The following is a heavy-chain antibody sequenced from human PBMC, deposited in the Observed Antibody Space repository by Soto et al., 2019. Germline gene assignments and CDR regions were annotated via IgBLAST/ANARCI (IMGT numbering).Heavy chain of an antibody. CDR3: ASQPGYYYGMDV. Sequence: EVQLVESGGGLVKPGGSLRLSCAASGFTFSSYSMNWVRQAPGKGLEWVSSISSSSSYIYYADSVKGRFTISRDNAKNSLYLQMNSLRAEDTAVYYCASQPGYYYGMDVWGQGTTVTVSS. D-gene: IGHD2-2*01. CDR1: GFTFSSYS. CDR2: ISSSSSYI. J-gene: IGHJ6*02. V-gene: IGHV3-21*01.